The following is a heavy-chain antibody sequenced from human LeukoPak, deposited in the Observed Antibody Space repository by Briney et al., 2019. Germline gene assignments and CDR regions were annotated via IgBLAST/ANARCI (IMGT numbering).Heavy chain of an antibody. Sequence: GGSLRLSCAASGFTFGSYAMTWVRQAPGKGLEWASVITGSESSTYYADSVRGRFTISRGNPKNTLYLQMNSLRADDTAVYYCAKHRGSGVAGTGGVESWGQGTLVTVSS. D-gene: IGHD6-19*01. V-gene: IGHV3-23*01. J-gene: IGHJ4*02. CDR1: GFTFGSYA. CDR3: AKHRGSGVAGTGGVES. CDR2: ITGSESST.